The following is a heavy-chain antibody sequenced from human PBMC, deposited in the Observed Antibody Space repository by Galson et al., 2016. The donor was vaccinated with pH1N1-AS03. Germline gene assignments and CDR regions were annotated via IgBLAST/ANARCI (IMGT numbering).Heavy chain of an antibody. Sequence: QSGAEVKKPGESLKISCKGSGDSFNTYWIGWVRQTPGKGLEWMGIIYPGDSDTRYSPSFQGHVTISADASISTAYLQWSSLKASDTAIYYCARRGHCTGISCYDLDSWGQGTMVTVSS. V-gene: IGHV5-51*03. CDR3: ARRGHCTGISCYDLDS. CDR1: GDSFNTYW. CDR2: IYPGDSDT. J-gene: IGHJ4*02. D-gene: IGHD2-2*01.